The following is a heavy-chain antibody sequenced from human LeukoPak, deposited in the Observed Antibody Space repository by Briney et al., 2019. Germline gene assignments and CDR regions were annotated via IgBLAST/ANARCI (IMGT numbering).Heavy chain of an antibody. V-gene: IGHV4-34*01. CDR1: GDSITSYY. CDR2: INHSGST. CDR3: ARAGLNGDVDY. Sequence: PSETLSLTCTVSGDSITSYYWSWIRQPPGKGLEWIGEINHSGSTNYNPSLKSRVTISVDTSKNQFSLKLSSVTAADTAVYYCARAGLNGDVDYWGQGTLVTVSS. J-gene: IGHJ4*02. D-gene: IGHD4-17*01.